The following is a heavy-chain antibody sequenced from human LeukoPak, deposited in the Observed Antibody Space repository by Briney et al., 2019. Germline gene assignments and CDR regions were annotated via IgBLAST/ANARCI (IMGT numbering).Heavy chain of an antibody. Sequence: PGGSLRLSCAASGFIFSSYSMNWVCQAPGKGLEWVSSISSGSSYIYYADSVKGRFTISRDNAKNSLYLQMNSLSAEDTAVYYCAYTSGYDFSSYYYYYMDVWGKGTTVTVSS. D-gene: IGHD5-12*01. V-gene: IGHV3-21*01. CDR1: GFIFSSYS. CDR2: ISSGSSYI. CDR3: AYTSGYDFSSYYYYYMDV. J-gene: IGHJ6*03.